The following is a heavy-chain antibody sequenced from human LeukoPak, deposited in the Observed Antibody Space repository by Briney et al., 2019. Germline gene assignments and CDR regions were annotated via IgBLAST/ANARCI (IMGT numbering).Heavy chain of an antibody. CDR3: ARQFYYESSAYFDF. D-gene: IGHD3-22*01. CDR2: IYHSGTT. CDR1: NYSITSNYQ. Sequence: PSETLSLTCIVSNYSITSNYQWGWIRQPPGNGLEWIGSIYHSGTTYYNPSLKSRVTLSVDASKNQFSLKLSSVTAADTAVYYCARQFYYESSAYFDFWGQGTLVTVSS. V-gene: IGHV4-38-2*02. J-gene: IGHJ4*02.